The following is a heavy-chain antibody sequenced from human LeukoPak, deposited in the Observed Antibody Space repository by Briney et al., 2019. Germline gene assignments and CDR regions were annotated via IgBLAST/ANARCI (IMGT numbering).Heavy chain of an antibody. J-gene: IGHJ4*02. CDR3: ARSWGIEEWEPLWDY. CDR2: MNPNSGNT. CDR1: GYTFTSYD. V-gene: IGHV1-8*01. D-gene: IGHD1-26*01. Sequence: ASVKVSCKASGYTFTSYDINWVRQATGQGLEWMGWMNPNSGNTGYAQKFQGRVTMTKNTSISTAYMELSSLRSEDTAVYYCARSWGIEEWEPLWDYWGQGTLVTVSS.